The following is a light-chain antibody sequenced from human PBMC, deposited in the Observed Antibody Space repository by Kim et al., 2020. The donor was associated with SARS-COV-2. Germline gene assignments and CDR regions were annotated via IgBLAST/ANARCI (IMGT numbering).Light chain of an antibody. J-gene: IGLJ1*01. V-gene: IGLV2-8*01. CDR1: SSNVSNYDS. Sequence: GQSVSIYCTGTSSNVSNYDSSAWYQQHPAKATHLRFNEVTKRPSGVPDRFSGSKSGNAASLTVSGLQAEDEAEYYCSSYAGSNNYVSGTGTKVTVL. CDR2: EVT. CDR3: SSYAGSNNYV.